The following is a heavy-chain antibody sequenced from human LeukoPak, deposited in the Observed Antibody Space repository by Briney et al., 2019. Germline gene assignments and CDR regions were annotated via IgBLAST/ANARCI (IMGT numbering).Heavy chain of an antibody. CDR3: ASSYDSSSYWYFDL. CDR1: GGSISSYY. Sequence: SETLSLTCTVSGGSISSYYWSWIRQPPGKGLEWIGYIYYSGSTNYNPSLKSRVTISVDTSKNQFSLKLSSVTAADTAVYYCASSYDSSSYWYFDLWGRGTLVTVSS. CDR2: IYYSGST. J-gene: IGHJ2*01. D-gene: IGHD3-22*01. V-gene: IGHV4-59*01.